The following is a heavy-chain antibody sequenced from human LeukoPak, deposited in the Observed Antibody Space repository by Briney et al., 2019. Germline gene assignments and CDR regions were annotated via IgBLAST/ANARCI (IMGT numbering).Heavy chain of an antibody. Sequence: ASVKVSCKASGYTFTGYYMHWVRQAPGQGLEWMGWINPNSGGTNYAQKFQGRVTMTRDTSISAAYMELSRLRSDDTAVYYCARAPRNGWYYFDYWGQGTLVTVSS. V-gene: IGHV1-2*02. CDR3: ARAPRNGWYYFDY. D-gene: IGHD6-19*01. CDR1: GYTFTGYY. CDR2: INPNSGGT. J-gene: IGHJ4*02.